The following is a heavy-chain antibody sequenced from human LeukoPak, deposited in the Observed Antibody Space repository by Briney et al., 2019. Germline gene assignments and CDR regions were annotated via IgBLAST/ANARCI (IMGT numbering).Heavy chain of an antibody. CDR2: IYHSGST. J-gene: IGHJ3*02. CDR1: GGSISSGGYS. D-gene: IGHD3-10*01. Sequence: PSETLSLTCAVSGGSISSGGYSWSWLRQPPGKGLEWIGYIYHSGSTYYNPSLKSRVTISVDRSKNQFSLKLSSVTAADTAVYYCARGVQDDAFDIWGQGTMVTVSS. CDR3: ARGVQDDAFDI. V-gene: IGHV4-30-2*01.